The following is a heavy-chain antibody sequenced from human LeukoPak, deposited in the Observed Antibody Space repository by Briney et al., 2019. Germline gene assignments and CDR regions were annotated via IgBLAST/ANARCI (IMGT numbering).Heavy chain of an antibody. J-gene: IGHJ4*02. Sequence: GSLRLSCAASGFTFSSYGMHWVRQAPGKGLEWVAFIRYDGSNKYYADSVKGRFTISRDNAKNSLYLQMNSLRAEDTAVYYCARAHHRRVYDYVWGSYPYWGQGTLVTVSS. CDR2: IRYDGSNK. D-gene: IGHD3-16*02. CDR3: ARAHHRRVYDYVWGSYPY. V-gene: IGHV3-30*02. CDR1: GFTFSSYG.